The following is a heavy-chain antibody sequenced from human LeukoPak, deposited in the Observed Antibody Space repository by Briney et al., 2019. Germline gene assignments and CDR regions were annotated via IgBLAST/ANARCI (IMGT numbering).Heavy chain of an antibody. V-gene: IGHV4-59*01. CDR1: GGSISSYY. J-gene: IGHJ3*02. CDR3: ARGYSTTWALGAFDI. Sequence: SETLSLTCSVSGGSISSYYWSWIRQPPGKALEWIGYIHYSGSTNYNPSLKSRVTISGDTSKNQFSLKLSSVTAADTAVYYCARGYSTTWALGAFDIWGQGTMVTVSS. CDR2: IHYSGST. D-gene: IGHD2-2*01.